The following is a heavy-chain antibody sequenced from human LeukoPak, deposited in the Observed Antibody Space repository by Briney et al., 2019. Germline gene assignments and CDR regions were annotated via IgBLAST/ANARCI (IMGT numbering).Heavy chain of an antibody. V-gene: IGHV4-34*01. J-gene: IGHJ6*03. Sequence: SETLSLTCAVYGGSFSGYYWSWIRQPPGKGLERIGEINHSGSTNYNPSLKSRVTISVDTSKNQFSLKLSSVTAADTAVYYCARLPRDYYYYMDVWGKGTTVTVSS. CDR2: INHSGST. CDR3: ARLPRDYYYYMDV. CDR1: GGSFSGYY.